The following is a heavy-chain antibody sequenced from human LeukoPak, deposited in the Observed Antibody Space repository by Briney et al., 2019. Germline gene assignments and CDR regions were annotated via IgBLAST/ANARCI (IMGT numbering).Heavy chain of an antibody. Sequence: GGSLRLSCAAPGYTFSSYDMHWVRQATGKGLEWVSAIGTAGDTYYPGSVKGRFTISRENAKNSLYLQMNSLRAGDTAVYYCARGGYSSSWESYSYYMDVWGKGTTVTVSS. D-gene: IGHD6-13*01. J-gene: IGHJ6*03. CDR3: ARGGYSSSWESYSYYMDV. CDR1: GYTFSSYD. V-gene: IGHV3-13*01. CDR2: IGTAGDT.